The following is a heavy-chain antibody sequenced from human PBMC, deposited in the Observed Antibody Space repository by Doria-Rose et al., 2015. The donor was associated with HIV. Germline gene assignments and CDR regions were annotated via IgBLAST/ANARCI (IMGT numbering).Heavy chain of an antibody. D-gene: IGHD1-26*01. V-gene: IGHV4-59*01. Sequence: QVQLQESGPGLVKPSETLSLTCSVSGGSISHYYWSWIRQPPGKGLEYIGVFFKTGSTNYSPSLKSRVSISRDTSKNKFSLMLSSVTAADTAVYYGARVLSGTYDYWGQGTLVTVSS. J-gene: IGHJ4*02. CDR3: ARVLSGTYDY. CDR2: FFKTGST. CDR1: GGSISHYY.